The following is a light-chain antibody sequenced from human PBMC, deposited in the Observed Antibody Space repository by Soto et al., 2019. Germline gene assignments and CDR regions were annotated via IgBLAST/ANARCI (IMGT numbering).Light chain of an antibody. CDR2: EVS. Sequence: QSALTQPASVSGSPGQSITISCTGPSSDVGAYNFVSWYQHHPGTAPKLMIYEVSNRPSGASNRFSGSKSGNTASLTISGLQTEDEADYYCYSYRGSNAWVFGGGTQLTVL. V-gene: IGLV2-14*01. CDR3: YSYRGSNAWV. J-gene: IGLJ3*02. CDR1: SSDVGAYNF.